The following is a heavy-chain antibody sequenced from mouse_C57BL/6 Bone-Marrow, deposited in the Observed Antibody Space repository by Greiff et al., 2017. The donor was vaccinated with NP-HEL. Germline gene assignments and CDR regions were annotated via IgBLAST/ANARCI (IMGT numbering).Heavy chain of an antibody. J-gene: IGHJ3*01. CDR1: GFNIKDDY. D-gene: IGHD2-3*01. V-gene: IGHV14-4*01. Sequence: EVQLQESGAELVRPGASVKLSCTASGFNIKDDYMHWVKQRPEQGLEWIGWIDPENGDTEYASKFQGKATITADTSSNTAYLQISSLTSEDTAVYYCTKGDYDGYYLTGGQGTLVTVSA. CDR2: IDPENGDT. CDR3: TKGDYDGYYLT.